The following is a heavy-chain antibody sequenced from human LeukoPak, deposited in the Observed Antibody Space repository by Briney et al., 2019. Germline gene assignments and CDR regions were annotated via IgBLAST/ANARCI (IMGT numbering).Heavy chain of an antibody. V-gene: IGHV1-2*02. CDR2: INPNSGGT. Sequence: ASVKVSCKASGYTFTGYYTHWVRQAPGQGLEWMGWINPNSGGTNYAQKFQGRVTMTRDTSISTAYMELSRLRSDDTAVYYCARDGMGSSWYGGWFDPWGQGTLVTVSS. J-gene: IGHJ5*02. CDR1: GYTFTGYY. CDR3: ARDGMGSSWYGGWFDP. D-gene: IGHD6-13*01.